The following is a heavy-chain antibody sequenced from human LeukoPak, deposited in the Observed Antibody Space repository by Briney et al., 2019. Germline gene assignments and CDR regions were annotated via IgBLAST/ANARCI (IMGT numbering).Heavy chain of an antibody. D-gene: IGHD4/OR15-4a*01. CDR1: GFTVKDDF. J-gene: IGHJ4*02. V-gene: IGHV3-66*01. Sequence: SGGSLRLSCAASGFTVKDDFMSWVRQAPGKGLEWVSVLYSGGATYYADSVKGRFTISRDNSKNIVFLQMNDLRTEDTAFYYCTRDSANYHFAYWGQGALVTVSP. CDR3: TRDSANYHFAY. CDR2: LYSGGAT.